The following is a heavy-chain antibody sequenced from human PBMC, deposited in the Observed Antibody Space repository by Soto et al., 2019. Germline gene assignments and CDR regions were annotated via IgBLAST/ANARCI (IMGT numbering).Heavy chain of an antibody. Sequence: PGGFLRLSCAASGFTFSSYAMSWVRQAPGKGLEWVSAISGSGGSTYYADSVKGRFTISRDNSKNTLYLQMNSLRAEDTAVYYCARLSYRGFGVVVGGVDVWGQGTTVTVSS. CDR3: ARLSYRGFGVVVGGVDV. J-gene: IGHJ6*02. D-gene: IGHD3-3*01. CDR1: GFTFSSYA. CDR2: ISGSGGST. V-gene: IGHV3-23*01.